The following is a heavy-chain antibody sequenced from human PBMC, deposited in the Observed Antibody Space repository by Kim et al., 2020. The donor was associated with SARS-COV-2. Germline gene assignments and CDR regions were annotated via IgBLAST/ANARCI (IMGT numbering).Heavy chain of an antibody. CDR3: AKEVRGTNQGGYFDY. Sequence: DAGKGRFTISRDNSKNTLYLQMNSLRAEDTAVYYCAKEVRGTNQGGYFDYWGQGTLVTVSS. J-gene: IGHJ4*02. D-gene: IGHD1-26*01. V-gene: IGHV3-30*02.